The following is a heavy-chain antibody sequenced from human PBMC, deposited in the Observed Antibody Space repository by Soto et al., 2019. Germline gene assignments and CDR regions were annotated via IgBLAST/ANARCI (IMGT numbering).Heavy chain of an antibody. CDR3: ARGLGYCTSNSCSRPGVYFDS. CDR1: GGSISSSSYY. D-gene: IGHD2-2*01. CDR2: IYYSGRT. V-gene: IGHV4-61*05. J-gene: IGHJ4*02. Sequence: SETLSLTCTVSGGSISSSSYYWSWIRQPPGKGLEWIGEIYYSGRTNHNPSLKSRVTISVDTSKNQFSLKLSSVTAADTALYHCARGLGYCTSNSCSRPGVYFDSWGQGALVTVSS.